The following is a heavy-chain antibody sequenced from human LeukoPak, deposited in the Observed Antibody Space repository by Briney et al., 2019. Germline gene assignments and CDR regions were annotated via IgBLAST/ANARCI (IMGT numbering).Heavy chain of an antibody. D-gene: IGHD6-13*01. CDR1: GFTFSIYW. CDR2: INQDGSET. Sequence: GGSLRLSCAASGFTFSIYWMSWVRQAPGKGLEWVANINQDGSETYYVDSVKGRFTISRDNAKNSLHLQMNSLRAEDTAVYYCARDGSPFDFWGQGTLVTVSS. CDR3: ARDGSPFDF. J-gene: IGHJ4*02. V-gene: IGHV3-7*05.